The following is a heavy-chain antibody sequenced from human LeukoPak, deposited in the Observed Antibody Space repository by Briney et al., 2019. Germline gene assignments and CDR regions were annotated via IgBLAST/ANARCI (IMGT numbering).Heavy chain of an antibody. V-gene: IGHV4-4*07. CDR2: IYTSGST. J-gene: IGHJ5*02. CDR3: ASSTCGGDCYGNWFDP. Sequence: PSETLSLTCTVSGGSISSYYWSWIRQPAGKGLEWIGRIYTSGSTNYNPSLKSRVTISVDTSKNQFSLKLSSVTAADTAVYYCASSTCGGDCYGNWFDPWGQGTLVTVSS. D-gene: IGHD2-21*02. CDR1: GGSISSYY.